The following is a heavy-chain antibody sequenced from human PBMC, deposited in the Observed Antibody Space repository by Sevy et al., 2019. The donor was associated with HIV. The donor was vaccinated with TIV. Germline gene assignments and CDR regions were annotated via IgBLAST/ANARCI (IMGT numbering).Heavy chain of an antibody. Sequence: SETLSLTCTVSGGSISSYYWSWIRQPPGKGLEWIGYIYYSGSTNYNPSLKSRVTISVDTSKNQFSLKLSSVTAADTAVYYCARGTSRHYYYYYMDVWGKWTTVTVSS. J-gene: IGHJ6*03. CDR1: GGSISSYY. CDR3: ARGTSRHYYYYYMDV. CDR2: IYYSGST. V-gene: IGHV4-59*01.